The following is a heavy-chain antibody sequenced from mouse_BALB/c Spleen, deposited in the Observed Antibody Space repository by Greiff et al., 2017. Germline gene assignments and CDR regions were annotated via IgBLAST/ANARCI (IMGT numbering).Heavy chain of an antibody. CDR2: ISYSGST. D-gene: IGHD2-1*01. CDR3: ARGGNYVTY. V-gene: IGHV3-2*02. J-gene: IGHJ3*01. Sequence: VQLKQSGPGLVKPSQSLSLTCTVTGYSITSDYAWNWIRQFPGNKLEWMGYISYSGSTSYNPSLKSRISITRDTSKNQFFLQLNSVTTEDTATYYCARGGNYVTYWGQGTLVTVSA. CDR1: GYSITSDYA.